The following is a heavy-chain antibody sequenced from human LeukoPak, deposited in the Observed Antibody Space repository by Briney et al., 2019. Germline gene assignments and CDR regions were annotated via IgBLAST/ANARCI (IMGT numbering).Heavy chain of an antibody. Sequence: SQTLSLTCTVSGGSISSGDYYWSWIRQPPGKGLEWIGYIYYSGSTYYNPSLKSRVTISVDTSKNQFSLKLSSVTAADTAVYYCARASGYDDAFDIWGQGTMVTVSS. CDR1: GGSISSGDYY. CDR2: IYYSGST. V-gene: IGHV4-30-4*01. CDR3: ARASGYDDAFDI. J-gene: IGHJ3*02. D-gene: IGHD5-12*01.